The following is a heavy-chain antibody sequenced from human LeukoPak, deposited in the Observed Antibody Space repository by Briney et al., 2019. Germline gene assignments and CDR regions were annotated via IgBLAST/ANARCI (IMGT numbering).Heavy chain of an antibody. J-gene: IGHJ4*02. D-gene: IGHD6-19*01. CDR3: AGGDRNGWYFYY. CDR1: GFTVSSTY. CDR2: IFTTGTT. V-gene: IGHV3-53*01. Sequence: PGGSLRLSCVLSGFTVSSTYISWFRQTPGKGLEWVSVIFTTGTTYYADSVKGRFTLSRDNFENTLYLQMSSLRAEDTALYLCAGGDRNGWYFYYWGQGTLVTVSS.